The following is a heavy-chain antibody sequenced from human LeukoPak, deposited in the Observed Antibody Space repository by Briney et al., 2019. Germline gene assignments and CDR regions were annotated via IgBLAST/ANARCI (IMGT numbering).Heavy chain of an antibody. D-gene: IGHD6-6*01. J-gene: IGHJ4*02. CDR2: INHSGST. Sequence: PSETLSLTCAVYGGSFSGYYWSWIRQPPGKGLEWIGEINHSGSTNYNPSLKSRVTISVDTSKNQFSLKLSSVTAADTAVYYCARLEYSRIDYWGQGTLVTVSS. CDR3: ARLEYSRIDY. V-gene: IGHV4-34*01. CDR1: GGSFSGYY.